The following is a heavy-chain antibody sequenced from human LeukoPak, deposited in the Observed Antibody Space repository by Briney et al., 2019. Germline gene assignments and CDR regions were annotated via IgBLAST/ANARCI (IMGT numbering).Heavy chain of an antibody. CDR1: GGTFSSYA. D-gene: IGHD5-12*01. V-gene: IGHV1-69*01. J-gene: IGHJ4*02. CDR2: IIPIFGTA. CDR3: ARGGGYDLDYTEEAFDY. Sequence: ASVKVSCKASGGTFSSYAISWVRQAPGQGLEWMGGIIPIFGTANYAQKFQGRVTITADESTSTAYMELSSLRSEDTAVYYCARGGGYDLDYTEEAFDYWGQGTLVTVSS.